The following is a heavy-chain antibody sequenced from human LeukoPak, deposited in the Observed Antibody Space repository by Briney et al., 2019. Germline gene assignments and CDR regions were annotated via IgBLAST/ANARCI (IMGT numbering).Heavy chain of an antibody. CDR2: IIPIFGTA. D-gene: IGHD3-22*01. J-gene: IGHJ4*02. V-gene: IGHV1-69*13. CDR1: GGTFSSYA. Sequence: ASVKVSCKASGGTFSSYAISWVRQAPGQGLEWMGGIIPIFGTANYAQKFQGRVTITADESTSTAYMELSSLRSEDTAVYYCAGEDDDSSGYYRWAFDYWGQGTLVTVSS. CDR3: AGEDDDSSGYYRWAFDY.